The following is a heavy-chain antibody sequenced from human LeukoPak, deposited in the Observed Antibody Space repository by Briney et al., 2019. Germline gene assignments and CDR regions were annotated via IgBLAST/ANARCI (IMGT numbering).Heavy chain of an antibody. D-gene: IGHD6-6*01. J-gene: IGHJ4*02. CDR3: TRGNFIAARLFDY. CDR1: GFTFGDYA. V-gene: IGHV3-49*04. Sequence: GGSLRLSCTASGFTFGDYAMSWVRQAPGKGLEWVGFIRSKAYGGTTEYAASVKGRFTISRDDSKSIAYLQMNSLKTEDTAVYYCTRGNFIAARLFDYWGQGTLVTVSS. CDR2: IRSKAYGGTT.